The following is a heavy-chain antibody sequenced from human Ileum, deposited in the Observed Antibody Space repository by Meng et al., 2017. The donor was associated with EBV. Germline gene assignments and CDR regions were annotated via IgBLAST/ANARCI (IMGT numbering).Heavy chain of an antibody. CDR3: ARYNWNNFDS. CDR1: GDSFGSHY. CDR2: IRYSDST. V-gene: IGHV4-59*11. Sequence: QVQRQESGPGLVKPSWTLSLTCTCSGDSFGSHYWSWIRQPPGKGLEWIGCIRYSDSTNYNPSLKSRVTISVDTSKNQFSLKLTSVTAADTAVYYCARYNWNNFDSWGQGTLVTVSS. J-gene: IGHJ4*02. D-gene: IGHD1/OR15-1a*01.